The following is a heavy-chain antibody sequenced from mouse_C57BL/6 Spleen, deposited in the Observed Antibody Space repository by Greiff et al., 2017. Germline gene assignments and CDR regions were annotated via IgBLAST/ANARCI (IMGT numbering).Heavy chain of an antibody. J-gene: IGHJ4*01. CDR3: ARTGHYYAMDY. CDR1: GYAFSSYW. CDR2: IYPGDGDT. V-gene: IGHV1-80*01. D-gene: IGHD4-1*01. Sequence: QVHVKQSGAELVKPGASVKISCKASGYAFSSYWMNWVKQRPGKGLEWIGQIYPGDGDTNYNGKFKGKATLTADKSSSTAYMQLSSLTSEDAAVYFCARTGHYYAMDYWGQGTSVTVSS.